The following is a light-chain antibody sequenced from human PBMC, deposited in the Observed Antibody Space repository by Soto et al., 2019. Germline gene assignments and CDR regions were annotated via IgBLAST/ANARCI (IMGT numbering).Light chain of an antibody. V-gene: IGKV1-5*01. CDR3: KHYNGFPWP. CDR2: GAS. J-gene: IGKJ1*01. CDR1: QSIRNW. Sequence: DIQMTQSPSTLSASVGDRVTITCRASQSIRNWLAWYQDKPGKAPKLLIYGASSLESGVPSRFSGSGSGTEFTLTIGGLQPDDFATYYWKHYNGFPWPFGQGTKVEIK.